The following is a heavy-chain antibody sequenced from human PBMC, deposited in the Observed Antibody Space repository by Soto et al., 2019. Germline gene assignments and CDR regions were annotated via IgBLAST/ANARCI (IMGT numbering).Heavy chain of an antibody. D-gene: IGHD3-16*02. CDR1: GGTFSSYA. Sequence: SVKVSCKASGGTFSSYAISWVRQAPGQGLEWMGGIIPIFGTANYAQKFQGRVTITADESTSTAYMELSSLRSEDTAVYYCARDGRRWGSYLSDYYGMDVWGQGTTVTVSS. CDR3: ARDGRRWGSYLSDYYGMDV. CDR2: IIPIFGTA. J-gene: IGHJ6*02. V-gene: IGHV1-69*13.